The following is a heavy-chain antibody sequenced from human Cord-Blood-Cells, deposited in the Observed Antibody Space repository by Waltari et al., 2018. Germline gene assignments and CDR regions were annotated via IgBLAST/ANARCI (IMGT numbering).Heavy chain of an antibody. Sequence: QVQLVQSGAEVKKPGASVKVSCKASGYTFTGYYMLWVRQAPGQGLEWMGWINPNSGGTNYAQKFQGWVTMTRDTSISTAYMELSRLRSDDTAVYYCARAYNWNDNWFDPWGQGTLVTVSS. D-gene: IGHD1-1*01. CDR3: ARAYNWNDNWFDP. CDR1: GYTFTGYY. J-gene: IGHJ5*02. CDR2: INPNSGGT. V-gene: IGHV1-2*04.